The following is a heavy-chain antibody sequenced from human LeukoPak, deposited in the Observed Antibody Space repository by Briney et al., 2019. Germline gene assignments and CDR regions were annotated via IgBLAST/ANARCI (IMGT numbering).Heavy chain of an antibody. J-gene: IGHJ4*02. D-gene: IGHD3-22*01. CDR2: IYTSGST. V-gene: IGHV4-4*07. CDR1: GGSISSYY. CDR3: ARDLHDSSGYYSAPDY. Sequence: SETLSLTCTVSGGSISSYYWSWIRQPAGKGLEGIGRIYTSGSTNYNPSLTSRVTMSVDTSKNQFSLKLSSVTAADTAVYYCARDLHDSSGYYSAPDYWGQGTLVTVSS.